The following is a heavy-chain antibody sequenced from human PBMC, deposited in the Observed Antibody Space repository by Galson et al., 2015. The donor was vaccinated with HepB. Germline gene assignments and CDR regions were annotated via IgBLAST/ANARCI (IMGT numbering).Heavy chain of an antibody. CDR3: ARDVDWAFDY. V-gene: IGHV3-21*01. CDR2: ISSSSSYI. J-gene: IGHJ4*02. D-gene: IGHD3-9*01. Sequence: SLRLSCAASGFTFSSYSMNWVRQAPGKGLEWVSSISSSSSYIYYADSVKGRFTISRDNAKNSLYLQMNSLRAEDTAVYFCARDVDWAFDYWGQGTLVTVSS. CDR1: GFTFSSYS.